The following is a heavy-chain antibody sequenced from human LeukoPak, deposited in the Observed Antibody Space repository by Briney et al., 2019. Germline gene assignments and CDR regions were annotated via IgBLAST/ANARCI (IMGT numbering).Heavy chain of an antibody. D-gene: IGHD2-21*02. V-gene: IGHV4-59*08. CDR3: ARAIVVVTAIGYYYYMDV. CDR2: IYYSGST. CDR1: GGSINNYY. Sequence: PSETLSLTCTVSGGSINNYYWIWIRQSPGKGLEWIAYIYYSGSTNYNPSLKSRVTISVDTSKNQFSLKLSSVTAADTAVYYCARAIVVVTAIGYYYYMDVWGKGTTVTVSS. J-gene: IGHJ6*03.